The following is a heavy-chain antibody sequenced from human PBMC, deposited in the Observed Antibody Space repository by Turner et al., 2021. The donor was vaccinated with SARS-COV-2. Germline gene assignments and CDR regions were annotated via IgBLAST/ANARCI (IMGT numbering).Heavy chain of an antibody. Sequence: EVQLVESGGGLVQPGGSLRLSCAGSGFTLSNYWMSWVRQAPGKGVEWVASIKQDGSEKYYVDSVKGRFTISRDNAKNSLYLQMNSLRAEDTAVYYCARDIVVFTHAFDIWGQGTMVTVSS. V-gene: IGHV3-7*01. J-gene: IGHJ3*02. CDR3: ARDIVVFTHAFDI. CDR1: GFTLSNYW. CDR2: IKQDGSEK. D-gene: IGHD3-22*01.